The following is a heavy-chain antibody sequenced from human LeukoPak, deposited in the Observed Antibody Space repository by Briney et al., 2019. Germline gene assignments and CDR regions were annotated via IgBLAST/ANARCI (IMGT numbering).Heavy chain of an antibody. CDR3: AREGLKGVLWFGELSQPSFDY. V-gene: IGHV3-30-3*01. Sequence: GGSLRLSCAASGFTFSSYAMPWVRQAPGKGLEWVAVISYDGSNKYYADSVKGRFTISRDNSKNTLYLQMNSLRAEDTAVYYCAREGLKGVLWFGELSQPSFDYWGQGTLVTVSS. D-gene: IGHD3-10*01. J-gene: IGHJ4*02. CDR2: ISYDGSNK. CDR1: GFTFSSYA.